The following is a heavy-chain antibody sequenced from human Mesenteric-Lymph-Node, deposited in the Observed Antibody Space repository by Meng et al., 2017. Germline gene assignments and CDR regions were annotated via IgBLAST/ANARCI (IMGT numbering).Heavy chain of an antibody. Sequence: PPGSRFGLGQASGHPVPHRLCLGWPHGWYDWGWIRQPAGKGLEWIGHVYAGGSTNYNPSLKNRVTMSVDTSKSQFSLHLISVTAADTAVYYCARTYSRDWGDFDLWGHGTLVTVSS. D-gene: IGHD3-22*01. CDR1: WPHGWYD. J-gene: IGHJ2*01. CDR2: VYAGGST. V-gene: IGHV4-4*07. CDR3: ARTYSRDWGDFDL.